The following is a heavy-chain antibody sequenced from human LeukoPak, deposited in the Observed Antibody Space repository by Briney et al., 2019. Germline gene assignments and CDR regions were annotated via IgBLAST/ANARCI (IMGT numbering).Heavy chain of an antibody. D-gene: IGHD4-11*01. J-gene: IGHJ4*02. CDR1: GGPIFSSPFY. V-gene: IGHV4-39*01. CDR3: ARLMTTVAT. CDR2: VYYNGIT. Sequence: PSKTLSLTCTVSGGPIFSSPFYWGWIRQPPGKGLEWIASVYYNGITYYNPSLKSRVTISVDTSKNQFALKVTSVTAADTAIYYCARLMTTVATWGQGTLVTVSS.